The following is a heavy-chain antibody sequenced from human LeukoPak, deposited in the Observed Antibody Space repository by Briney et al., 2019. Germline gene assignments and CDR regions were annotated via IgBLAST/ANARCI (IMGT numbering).Heavy chain of an antibody. CDR2: IVGSSSTI. CDR3: ATDSPETAAFDY. D-gene: IGHD1-1*01. V-gene: IGHV3-48*04. J-gene: IGHJ4*02. Sequence: GGSLRLSCAASGFSFSTYSMNWVRQAPGKGLEWVSYIVGSSSTIYYADSVKGRFTISRDNAKNSLYLQMDSLRAEDTAVYYCATDSPETAAFDYWGQGTLVTVSS. CDR1: GFSFSTYS.